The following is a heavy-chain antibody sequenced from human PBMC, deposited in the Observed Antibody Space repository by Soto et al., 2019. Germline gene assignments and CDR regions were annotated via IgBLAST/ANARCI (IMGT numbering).Heavy chain of an antibody. CDR1: GFTFSSYS. CDR2: ISSSSSYI. J-gene: IGHJ6*02. Sequence: PGGSLRLSCAASGFTFSSYSMNWVRQAPGKGLEWVSSISSSSSYIYYADSVKGRFTISRDNAKNSLYLQMNSLRAEDTAVYYCARDRQGDIPVPDYYYYYGMDVWGQGTTVTVSS. CDR3: ARDRQGDIPVPDYYYYYGMDV. V-gene: IGHV3-21*01. D-gene: IGHD2-15*01.